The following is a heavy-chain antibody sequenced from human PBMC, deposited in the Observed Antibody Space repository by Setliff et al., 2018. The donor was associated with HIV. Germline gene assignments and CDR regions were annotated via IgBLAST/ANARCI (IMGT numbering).Heavy chain of an antibody. D-gene: IGHD2-2*01. V-gene: IGHV4-38-2*01. CDR1: GYSMSSGYY. Sequence: PSETLSLTCGVSGYSMSSGYYWGWIRQPPGKGLGWIGNVYHTGSTYYNPSLKSRVTISVDTSKNQFPLKLSSVIAADTAVYYCARHAAGPDGPFDYWGQGTLVTVSS. CDR3: ARHAAGPDGPFDY. J-gene: IGHJ4*02. CDR2: VYHTGST.